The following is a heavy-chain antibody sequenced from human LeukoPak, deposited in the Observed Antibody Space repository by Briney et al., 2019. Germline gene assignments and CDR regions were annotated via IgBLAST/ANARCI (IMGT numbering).Heavy chain of an antibody. CDR3: ARVIPNSFFDY. CDR2: IYSGGST. CDR1: GFTVSSNY. D-gene: IGHD3-16*02. J-gene: IGHJ4*02. V-gene: IGHV3-66*01. Sequence: GGSLRLSCAASGFTVSSNYMSWVRQAPGKGLEWVSVIYSGGSTYYADSVKGRFTISRDNSKNTLYLQMNSLRAKDTAVYYCARVIPNSFFDYWGQGTLVTVSS.